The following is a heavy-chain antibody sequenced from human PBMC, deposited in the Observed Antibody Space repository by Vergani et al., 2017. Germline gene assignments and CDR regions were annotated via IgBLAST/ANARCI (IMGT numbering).Heavy chain of an antibody. J-gene: IGHJ4*02. D-gene: IGHD5-18*01. CDR2: INAGNGNT. CDR1: GYTFTSYA. V-gene: IGHV1-3*01. CDR3: ARNFYSYGFHLPRY. Sequence: QVQFVQSGAEVKKPGASVKVSCKASGYTFTSYALHWVRQAPGQRLEWMGWINAGNGNTKYSQKFQGRVTSTRDTSASTAYMALSSLRSEDTAVYYCARNFYSYGFHLPRYWGQGTLVTVSS.